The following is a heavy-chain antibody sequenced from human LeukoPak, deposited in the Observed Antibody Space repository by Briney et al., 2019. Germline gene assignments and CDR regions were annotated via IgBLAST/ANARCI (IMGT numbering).Heavy chain of an antibody. CDR1: GFSLSSYS. Sequence: VGSLRLSCAGFGFSLSSYSMNWVRQAPGKGLEWVSSITISSNFIYYADSVKGRFTISRDNAKSSLFLKMNSLRAEDTAVYFCARDGHGDGFLTGYSYFGMDVWGQGTTVTVSS. CDR3: ARDGHGDGFLTGYSYFGMDV. J-gene: IGHJ6*02. CDR2: ITISSNFI. V-gene: IGHV3-21*01. D-gene: IGHD3-9*01.